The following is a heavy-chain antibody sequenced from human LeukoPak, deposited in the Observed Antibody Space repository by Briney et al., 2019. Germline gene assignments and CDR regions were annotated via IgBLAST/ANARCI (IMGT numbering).Heavy chain of an antibody. CDR3: ARHARYGGSTLNYYYYMDV. CDR1: GGSISSSSYY. J-gene: IGHJ6*03. Sequence: PSETLSLTCTVPGGSISSSSYYWGWIRHPPGKGLEWIGRIYYSGSTYYNPSLKSRVTISVDTSKNQFSLKLSSVTAADTAVYYCARHARYGGSTLNYYYYMDVWGKGTTVTVSS. V-gene: IGHV4-39*01. CDR2: IYYSGST. D-gene: IGHD1-26*01.